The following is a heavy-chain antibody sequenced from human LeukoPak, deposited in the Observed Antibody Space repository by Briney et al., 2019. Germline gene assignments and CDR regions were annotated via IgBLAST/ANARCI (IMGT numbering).Heavy chain of an antibody. CDR3: ARLVGASPYYYYYMDV. CDR2: IYTSGST. Sequence: SETLSLTCAVYGGSFSGYFWSWIRQPPGKGLEWIGRIYTSGSTNYNPSLKSRVTMSVDTSKNQFSLKLSSVTAADTAVYYCARLVGASPYYYYYMDVWGKGTTVTISS. J-gene: IGHJ6*03. D-gene: IGHD1-26*01. V-gene: IGHV4-59*10. CDR1: GGSFSGYF.